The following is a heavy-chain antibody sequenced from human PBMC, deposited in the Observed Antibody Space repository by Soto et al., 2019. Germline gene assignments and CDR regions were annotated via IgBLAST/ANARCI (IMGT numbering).Heavy chain of an antibody. CDR2: SDSGGGT. J-gene: IGHJ4*02. Sequence: PGGSLRLSCAASGFSVSTHYMTWARQCPGKGLGWVSVSDSGGGTYSADSVKGRFTISRDNSKNTLHLQMNSLRAEDTAVYYCARGSGSLYYFDFWGRGTLVTVSS. V-gene: IGHV3-53*01. CDR1: GFSVSTHY. D-gene: IGHD1-26*01. CDR3: ARGSGSLYYFDF.